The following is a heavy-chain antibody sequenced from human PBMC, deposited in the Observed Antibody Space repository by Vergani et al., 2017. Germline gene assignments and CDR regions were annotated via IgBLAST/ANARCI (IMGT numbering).Heavy chain of an antibody. CDR2: IYYSGST. Sequence: QVQLPESGPGLVKPSETLSLTCTVSGGSVSSGSYYWSWIRQPAGKGLEWIGYIYYSGSTNYNPSRKSRVTISVDTSKNQFSLKLSSVTAADTAVYYCARVRIFGVVIIRTLFDYWGQGTLVTVSS. V-gene: IGHV4-61*10. D-gene: IGHD3-3*01. CDR1: GGSVSSGSYY. CDR3: ARVRIFGVVIIRTLFDY. J-gene: IGHJ4*02.